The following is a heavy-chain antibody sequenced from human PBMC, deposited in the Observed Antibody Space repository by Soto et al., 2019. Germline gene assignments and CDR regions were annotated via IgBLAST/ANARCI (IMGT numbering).Heavy chain of an antibody. D-gene: IGHD2-8*02. CDR3: GRDDKYCTSAIDY. CDR2: INYSGTT. J-gene: IGHJ4*02. CDR1: GGSINSGDYY. Sequence: QVQLQESGPGLVKPSETLSLTCTVSGGSINSGDYYWSWIRQPPGKGLEWIGYINYSGTTYYKPSHKSRVTISVDTSKNQFSLTLSSVTAADPAVYSCGRDDKYCTSAIDYWGRGTLVTVSS. V-gene: IGHV4-30-4*01.